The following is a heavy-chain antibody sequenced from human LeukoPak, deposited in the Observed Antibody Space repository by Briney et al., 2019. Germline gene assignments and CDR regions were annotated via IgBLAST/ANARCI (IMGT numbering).Heavy chain of an antibody. J-gene: IGHJ5*02. V-gene: IGHV3-7*01. CDR3: ARDASLYCSGDNCYWAFDL. Sequence: GGSLILSCAASGFNFSPYWMSWVRQAPGKGLEWVANIKGDGSKTYYVDSVKGRFTISRDNAKNSLYLQMNILRAEDTAMYYCARDASLYCSGDNCYWAFDLWGQGTLVTVSS. CDR1: GFNFSPYW. CDR2: IKGDGSKT. D-gene: IGHD2-15*01.